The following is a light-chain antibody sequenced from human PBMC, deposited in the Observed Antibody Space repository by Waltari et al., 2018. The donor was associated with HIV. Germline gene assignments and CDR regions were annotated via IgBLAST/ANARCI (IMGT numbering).Light chain of an antibody. Sequence: SYELTQPPSVSVSPGQTARITCSGDALPKQYAYWYQQKPGQAPVLVIYKDNERPSGIPERFSGSSSGTTVTLTISGVQAEDDADYYCLSADTSVTWVFGGGTKLTVL. J-gene: IGLJ3*02. V-gene: IGLV3-25*03. CDR2: KDN. CDR1: ALPKQY. CDR3: LSADTSVTWV.